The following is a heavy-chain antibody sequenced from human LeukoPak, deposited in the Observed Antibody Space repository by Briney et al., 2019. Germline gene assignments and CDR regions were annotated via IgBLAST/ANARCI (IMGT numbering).Heavy chain of an antibody. J-gene: IGHJ4*02. Sequence: PGGSLRLSCAASGFTFSSYAMSWVRQAPGKGLEWVSAISGSGGSTYYADSVKGRFTISRDNSKNTLYLQMNSLRAEDTAVYYCAKSLDPYSGSYYDYWGQGTLVTVSS. D-gene: IGHD1-26*01. CDR3: AKSLDPYSGSYYDY. CDR1: GFTFSSYA. CDR2: ISGSGGST. V-gene: IGHV3-23*01.